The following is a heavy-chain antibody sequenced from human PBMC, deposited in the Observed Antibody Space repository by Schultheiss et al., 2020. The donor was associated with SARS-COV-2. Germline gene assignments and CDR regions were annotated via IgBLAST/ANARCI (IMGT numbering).Heavy chain of an antibody. Sequence: SETLSLTCAVYGGSFSGYYWSWIRQPPGKGLEWIGEINHSGSTNYNPSLKSRVTISVGTSKNQFSLKLSSVTAADTAMYYCARLSTLTTPGAYYYYMDVWGKGTTVTVSS. CDR1: GGSFSGYY. CDR3: ARLSTLTTPGAYYYYMDV. J-gene: IGHJ6*03. D-gene: IGHD4-11*01. V-gene: IGHV4-34*01. CDR2: INHSGST.